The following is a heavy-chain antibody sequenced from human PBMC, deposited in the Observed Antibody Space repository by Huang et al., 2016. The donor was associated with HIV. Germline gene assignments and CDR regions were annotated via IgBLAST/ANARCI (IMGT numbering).Heavy chain of an antibody. D-gene: IGHD4-4*01. Sequence: QVQLLQSGAEVKKPGSSVKVSCKASGGPFRSYFIAWVRQAPGQGLEGMESVMPVCDSPNNAQKLQGRVRVTADESTSTVYMELRDLRTDDTAVYFCARGSLEYSVSSSLDYWGQGTHVTVSS. CDR2: VMPVCDSP. J-gene: IGHJ4*02. CDR3: ARGSLEYSVSSSLDY. V-gene: IGHV1-69*13. CDR1: GGPFRSYF.